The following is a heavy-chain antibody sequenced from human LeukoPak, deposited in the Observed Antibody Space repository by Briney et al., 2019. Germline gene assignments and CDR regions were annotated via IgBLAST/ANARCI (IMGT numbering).Heavy chain of an antibody. CDR3: ARGDYGDKFDY. CDR2: ISAYNGNTNYAQNT. CDR1: GYTFDTYG. Sequence: ASVKVSCKASGYTFDTYGISWVRQAPGQGLEWMGWISAYNGNTNYAQNTNYAQKLQCRVTMTTETSTSTAHMEVRSLRSDDTAVYYCARGDYGDKFDYWGQGTLVTISS. D-gene: IGHD4-17*01. V-gene: IGHV1-18*01. J-gene: IGHJ4*02.